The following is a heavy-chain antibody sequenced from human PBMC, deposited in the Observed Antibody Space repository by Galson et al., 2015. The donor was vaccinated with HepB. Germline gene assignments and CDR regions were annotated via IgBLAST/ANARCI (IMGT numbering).Heavy chain of an antibody. CDR1: GGSISSNY. CDR2: VYYSGST. CDR3: ERYREWRAFYGMDV. J-gene: IGHJ6*02. V-gene: IGHV4-59*08. Sequence: SETLSLTCTVSGGSISSNYWSWIRQPPGRGLEWIGYVYYSGSTNYNPPLKSRVTISVDTPKNQFSLKLRSVTAADTAVYYCERYREWRAFYGMDVWGQGTTVTVAS. D-gene: IGHD2-8*01.